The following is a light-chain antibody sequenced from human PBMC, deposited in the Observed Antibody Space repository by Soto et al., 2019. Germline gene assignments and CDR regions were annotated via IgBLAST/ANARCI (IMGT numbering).Light chain of an antibody. V-gene: IGKV1-12*01. J-gene: IGKJ5*01. CDR2: AAS. Sequence: VDRVTITCRASQDISSWLAWYQQKPGKAPKIMIYAASSLQGGVPSRFSGSGSGTEFTLTISSLQPEDFATYYCQQASSFPPTFGQGTRLEIK. CDR1: QDISSW. CDR3: QQASSFPPT.